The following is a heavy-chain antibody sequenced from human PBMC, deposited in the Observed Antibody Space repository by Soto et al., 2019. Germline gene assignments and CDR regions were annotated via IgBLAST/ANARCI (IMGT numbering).Heavy chain of an antibody. CDR2: VKYDGSYT. D-gene: IGHD1-26*01. V-gene: IGHV3-74*01. J-gene: IGHJ4*02. CDR1: GFTFGSYW. CDR3: ARGQWELDS. Sequence: PXGSLRLSVEASGFTFGSYWMHWVRQAPGKGLVWVSRVKYDGSYTSYADSVKGRFTISRDNAKNTLYLQMNSLRVEDTAVYYCARGQWELDSWGQGILVTVSS.